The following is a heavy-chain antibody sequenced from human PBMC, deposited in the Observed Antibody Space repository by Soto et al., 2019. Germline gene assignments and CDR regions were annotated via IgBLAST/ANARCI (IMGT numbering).Heavy chain of an antibody. CDR2: INQDGSEK. V-gene: IGHV3-7*01. Sequence: GGSLRLSCAASGFTFNNYWMTWVRQAPGKGLEWVANINQDGSEKYYVDSVKGRFTISRDNAKSSLHLQMSSLRAEDTAVYYFATNHYWGQESLVTVSS. CDR3: ATNHY. J-gene: IGHJ4*02. CDR1: GFTFNNYW.